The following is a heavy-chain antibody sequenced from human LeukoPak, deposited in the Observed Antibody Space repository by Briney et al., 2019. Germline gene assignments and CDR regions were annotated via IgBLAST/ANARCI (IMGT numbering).Heavy chain of an antibody. CDR1: GESISNSNYY. J-gene: IGHJ4*02. V-gene: IGHV4-39*01. CDR3: AKSGGWYEVDC. Sequence: PSETLSLTCTVSGESISNSNYYWGWIRQPPGKGLEWIGSIYYSGSTYYNPSLKSRVTISIDTSKKQFSLNLNSVTAADTAVYYCAKSGGWYEVDCWSQGTLVTVSS. D-gene: IGHD6-19*01. CDR2: IYYSGST.